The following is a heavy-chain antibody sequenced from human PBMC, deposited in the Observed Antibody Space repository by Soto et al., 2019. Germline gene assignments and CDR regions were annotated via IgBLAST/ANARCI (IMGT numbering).Heavy chain of an antibody. CDR3: AKVIDIVVGPADPYYFES. Sequence: GGSLRLSCAASGFTFSSYAMSWVRQAPGKGLEWVSAISGSGGSTYYADSVKGRFTISRDNSKNTLYLQMNSLRAEDTAVYYCAKVIDIVVGPADPYYFESWGQGTLVNVSS. CDR1: GFTFSSYA. D-gene: IGHD2-2*01. CDR2: ISGSGGST. V-gene: IGHV3-23*01. J-gene: IGHJ4*02.